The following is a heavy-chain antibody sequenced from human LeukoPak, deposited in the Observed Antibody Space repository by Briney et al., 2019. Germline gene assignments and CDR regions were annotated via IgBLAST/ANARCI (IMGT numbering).Heavy chain of an antibody. V-gene: IGHV4-59*01. D-gene: IGHD1-14*01. J-gene: IGHJ4*02. Sequence: SETLSLTCTVSGGSISSYYWSWIRQPPGEGLEWIGYIYYSGSTNYNPSLKSRVTISVDTSKNQFSLKLSSVTAADTAVYYCARGVSRLTLDYWGQGTLVTVSS. CDR1: GGSISSYY. CDR2: IYYSGST. CDR3: ARGVSRLTLDY.